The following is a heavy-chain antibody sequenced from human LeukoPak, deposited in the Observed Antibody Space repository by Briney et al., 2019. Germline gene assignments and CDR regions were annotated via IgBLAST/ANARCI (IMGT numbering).Heavy chain of an antibody. CDR1: GGSINSGSFY. CDR3: ARDRGYSYGSNWFDP. Sequence: SETLSLTCTVSGGSINSGSFYWSWIRQPAGKGLEWIGRMYSRGSTKYNPSLKSRVTISVDTSKNQFSLNLTSVTAADTAVYYCARDRGYSYGSNWFDPWGQGTLVTVSS. D-gene: IGHD5-18*01. CDR2: MYSRGST. J-gene: IGHJ5*02. V-gene: IGHV4-61*02.